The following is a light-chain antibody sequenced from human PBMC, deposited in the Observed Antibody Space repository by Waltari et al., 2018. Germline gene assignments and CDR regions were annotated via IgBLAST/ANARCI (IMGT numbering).Light chain of an antibody. CDR2: GNS. CDR3: QSYDTSLSASV. V-gene: IGLV1-40*01. Sequence: QSVLTQPPSVSGAPGQRVTISCTGGSSNLGAGYDVHWYKQFPGTAPKLLIYGNSNRPSGAPDRFSDSKSGTSASLAITGLQAEDEADYYGQSYDTSLSASVFGGGTKLTVL. CDR1: SSNLGAGYD. J-gene: IGLJ3*02.